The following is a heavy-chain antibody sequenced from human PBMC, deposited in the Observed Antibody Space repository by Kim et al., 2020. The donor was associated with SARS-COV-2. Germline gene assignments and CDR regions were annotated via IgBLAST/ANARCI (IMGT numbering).Heavy chain of an antibody. V-gene: IGHV7-4-1*02. CDR3: ARTQFDWLLDFDY. D-gene: IGHD3-9*01. Sequence: YAQGFTGRFVFSLDTSVSTAYLQISSLKAEDTAVYYCARTQFDWLLDFDYWGQGTLVTVSS. J-gene: IGHJ4*02.